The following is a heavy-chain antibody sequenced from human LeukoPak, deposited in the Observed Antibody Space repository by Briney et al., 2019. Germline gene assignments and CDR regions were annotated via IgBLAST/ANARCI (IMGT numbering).Heavy chain of an antibody. J-gene: IGHJ5*02. CDR2: IGTAGDT. Sequence: GGSLTLAWSVDGLTLGSYYMYWVRQAPGKGLEWVSAIGTAGDTYYPGSVKGRFTISRENAKNSLYLQMNSLRAGDTAVYYCARGYPTFGSSWYGSGGFDPWGQGTLVAVSS. V-gene: IGHV3-13*01. CDR3: ARGYPTFGSSWYGSGGFDP. D-gene: IGHD6-13*01. CDR1: GLTLGSYY.